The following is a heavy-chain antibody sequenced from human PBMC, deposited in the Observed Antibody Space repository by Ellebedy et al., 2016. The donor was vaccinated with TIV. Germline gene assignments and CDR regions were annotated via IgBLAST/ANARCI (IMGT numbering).Heavy chain of an antibody. Sequence: GESLKISCAASGFTFSNVWMNWVRQAPGKGLEWVGRIKSKTDGGTTDYAAPVKGRFTISRDDSKNTLYLQMNSLKTEDTAVYYCTTVSMIVVIDDYDFDYWGQGTLVTVSS. D-gene: IGHD3-22*01. CDR2: IKSKTDGGTT. J-gene: IGHJ4*02. CDR1: GFTFSNVW. CDR3: TTVSMIVVIDDYDFDY. V-gene: IGHV3-15*07.